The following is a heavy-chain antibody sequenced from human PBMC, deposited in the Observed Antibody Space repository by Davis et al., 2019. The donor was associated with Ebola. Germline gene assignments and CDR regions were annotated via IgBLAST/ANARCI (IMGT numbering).Heavy chain of an antibody. CDR2: INPNSGGT. V-gene: IGHV1-2*06. CDR3: AVGFLEWREGY. J-gene: IGHJ4*02. D-gene: IGHD3-3*01. Sequence: GESLKISCAASGYTFTGYYMHWVRQAPGQGLEWMGRINPNSGGTNYAQKFQGRVTMTRDTSISTAYMELSRLRSDDTAVYYCAVGFLEWREGYWGQGTLVTVSS. CDR1: GYTFTGYY.